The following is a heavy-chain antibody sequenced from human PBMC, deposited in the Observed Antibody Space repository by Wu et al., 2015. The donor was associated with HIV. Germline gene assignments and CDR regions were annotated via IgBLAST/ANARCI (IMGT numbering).Heavy chain of an antibody. Sequence: QMQLVQSGPEVKKPGTSVKVSCKASGLTFTSSAMQWVRQARGQRLEWIGWIVVGSGNTNYAQKFQERVTITRDMSTSTVYMELSSLRSEDTAVYYCASGSKGGSYYYYGMDVWGQGTAVTVSS. D-gene: IGHD1-26*01. CDR2: IVVGSGNT. V-gene: IGHV1-58*02. CDR1: GLTFTSSA. CDR3: ASGSKGGSYYYYGMDV. J-gene: IGHJ6*02.